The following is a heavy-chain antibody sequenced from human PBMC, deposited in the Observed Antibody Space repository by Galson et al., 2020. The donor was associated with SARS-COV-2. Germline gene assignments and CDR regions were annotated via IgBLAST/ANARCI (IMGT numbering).Heavy chain of an antibody. J-gene: IGHJ6*02. D-gene: IGHD3-16*01. CDR3: ARGNRLDLGDYYYRMDV. Sequence: SVKVSCQASGGTFSTYAISWVRQAPGQGLEWMGGIIPFFGTTNYAQKFEDRVTITADEPTSTAYLELRSLRSEDTAVYYCARGNRLDLGDYYYRMDVWGQGTTVTVSS. CDR2: IIPFFGTT. CDR1: GGTFSTYA. V-gene: IGHV1-69*13.